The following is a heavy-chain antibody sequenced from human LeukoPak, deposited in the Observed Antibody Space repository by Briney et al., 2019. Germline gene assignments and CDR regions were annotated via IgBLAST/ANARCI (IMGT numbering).Heavy chain of an antibody. D-gene: IGHD2-21*02. V-gene: IGHV3-48*03. CDR3: ARGGLRWGPTAYYFDY. J-gene: IGHJ4*02. CDR2: ISSSGSTI. Sequence: PGGSLRLSCAASGFTFSNYEMNWVRQAPGKGLEWVSYISSSGSTIYYADSVKGRFTISRDNAKNSLYLQMNSLRAEDTAVYYCARGGLRWGPTAYYFDYWGQGALVTVSS. CDR1: GFTFSNYE.